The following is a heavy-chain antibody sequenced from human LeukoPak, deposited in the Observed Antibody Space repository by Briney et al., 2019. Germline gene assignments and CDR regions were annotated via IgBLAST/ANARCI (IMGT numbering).Heavy chain of an antibody. CDR3: AKVGDSGSYSFDY. V-gene: IGHV3-30*18. J-gene: IGHJ4*02. CDR1: GFTFSSYG. D-gene: IGHD1-26*01. Sequence: PGGSLRLSCAASGFTFSSYGMHWVRQAPGKGLEWVAVISYDGSNKYYADSVKGRFTISRDNSKNTLYLQMNSLRAEDTAVYYCAKVGDSGSYSFDYWGQGTLVTVSS. CDR2: ISYDGSNK.